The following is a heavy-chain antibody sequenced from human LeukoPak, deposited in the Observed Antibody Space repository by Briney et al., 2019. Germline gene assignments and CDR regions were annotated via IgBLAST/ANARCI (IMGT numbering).Heavy chain of an antibody. D-gene: IGHD2-2*01. Sequence: PGGSLRLSCATSGFTFSSCVIASVSQAPGKGLEWVSRLSGSGGSTYYADSVKGRFTISRDNSMNTLYLQMNSLRADDTAVYYCAKRDCSSTRCYGFDYWGQGTLVTVSS. J-gene: IGHJ4*02. CDR2: LSGSGGST. V-gene: IGHV3-23*01. CDR3: AKRDCSSTRCYGFDY. CDR1: GFTFSSCV.